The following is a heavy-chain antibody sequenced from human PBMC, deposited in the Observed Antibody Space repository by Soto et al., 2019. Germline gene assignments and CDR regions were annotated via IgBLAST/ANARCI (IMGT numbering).Heavy chain of an antibody. Sequence: LRLSCVASGFTFSDHNIDWVRQAPGKGLEWVGRTRGKANSYTTDYAASVKGRFTISRDDSKNSAFLQMNSLKTEDTALYYCTRRAPSRAFDFWGQGTPVTVSS. CDR1: GFTFSDHN. J-gene: IGHJ4*02. V-gene: IGHV3-72*01. CDR3: TRRAPSRAFDF. CDR2: TRGKANSYTT.